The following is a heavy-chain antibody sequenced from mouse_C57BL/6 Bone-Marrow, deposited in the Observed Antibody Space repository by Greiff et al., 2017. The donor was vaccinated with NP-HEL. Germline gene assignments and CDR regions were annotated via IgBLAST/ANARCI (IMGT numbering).Heavy chain of an antibody. V-gene: IGHV2-5*01. Sequence: VQLQQSGPGLVQPSQCLSITCTVSGFSFTSYGVHWVRQSPGKGLEWLGVIWRGGSTDSNATFMSRLSITKDNSKSQVFFKMNSLQADDTAIYYCASTVVARLTDAMDYWGQGTSVTVSS. J-gene: IGHJ4*01. CDR3: ASTVVARLTDAMDY. CDR2: IWRGGST. CDR1: GFSFTSYG. D-gene: IGHD1-1*01.